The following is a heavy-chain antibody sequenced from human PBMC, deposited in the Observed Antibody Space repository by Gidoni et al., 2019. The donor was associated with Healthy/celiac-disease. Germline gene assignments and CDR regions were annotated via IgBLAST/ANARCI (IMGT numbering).Heavy chain of an antibody. CDR2: IIPILGIA. CDR3: AREGGSSGSADAFDI. D-gene: IGHD6-19*01. V-gene: IGHV1-69*04. Sequence: QVQLVQSGAEVTKPGSSVKVSCTASGGTFSSYAISWVRQAPGQGLEWMGRIIPILGIANYEQKVQGRVTITADKATSTAYRERSSLRAEDTAVYYCAREGGSSGSADAFDIWGQGTMVTVSS. CDR1: GGTFSSYA. J-gene: IGHJ3*02.